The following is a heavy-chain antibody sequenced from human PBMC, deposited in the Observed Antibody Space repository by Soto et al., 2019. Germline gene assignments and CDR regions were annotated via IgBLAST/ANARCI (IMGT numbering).Heavy chain of an antibody. CDR2: ISGSGGST. D-gene: IGHD3-22*01. V-gene: IGHV3-23*01. J-gene: IGHJ4*02. CDR1: GFTFSSYA. Sequence: GGSLRLSCAASGFTFSSYAMSWVRQAPGKGLEWVSAISGSGGSTYYADSVKGRFTISRDNSKNTLYLQMNSLRAEDTAVYYCAKLDPLAYDSSGYYPDYWGQGTLVTVSS. CDR3: AKLDPLAYDSSGYYPDY.